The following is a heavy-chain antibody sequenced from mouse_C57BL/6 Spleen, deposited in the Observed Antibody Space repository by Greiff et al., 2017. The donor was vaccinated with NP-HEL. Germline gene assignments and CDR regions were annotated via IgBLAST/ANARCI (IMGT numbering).Heavy chain of an antibody. V-gene: IGHV1-54*01. Sequence: QVQLQQSGAELVRPGPSVKVSCKASGYAFTNYLIEWVKQRPGQGLEWIGVINPGSGGTNYNEKFKGKATLTADKSSSTAYMQLSSLTSEDSAVYFGAREESVYGNKGLYAMDYWGKGTSVTVSS. J-gene: IGHJ4*01. CDR2: INPGSGGT. CDR1: GYAFTNYL. D-gene: IGHD2-1*01. CDR3: AREESVYGNKGLYAMDY.